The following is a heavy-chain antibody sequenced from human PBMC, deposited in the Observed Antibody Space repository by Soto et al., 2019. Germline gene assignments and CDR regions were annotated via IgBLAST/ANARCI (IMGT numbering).Heavy chain of an antibody. CDR3: ARETDSSSWYLSMHY. J-gene: IGHJ4*02. CDR2: IWYDGSNK. CDR1: GFTFSSYD. D-gene: IGHD6-13*01. Sequence: QVQLVESGGGVVQPGRSLRLSCAASGFTFSSYDMNWVRQAPGKGLEWVAVIWYDGSNKYYADSVKGRFTISRDNSKNTLYLQMNSLRAEDTAVYYCARETDSSSWYLSMHYWGQGTLVTVSS. V-gene: IGHV3-33*01.